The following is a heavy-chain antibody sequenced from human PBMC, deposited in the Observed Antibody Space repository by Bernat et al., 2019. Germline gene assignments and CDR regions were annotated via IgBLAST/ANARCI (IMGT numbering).Heavy chain of an antibody. J-gene: IGHJ6*02. CDR1: GFTFSGST. CDR3: TGGPGAYGMDV. V-gene: IGHV3-73*01. CDR2: IRSKGNSSDT. D-gene: IGHD4/OR15-4a*01. Sequence: EVQLVESGGGLLQPGGSLKLSCAASGFTFSGSTIHWVRQASGKGLEWVGRIRSKGNSSDTAYVAWVKSSIIIHRDNSKNTAYLQMKSLKAEDTAVYYSTGGPGAYGMDVWGQGTTVTVSS.